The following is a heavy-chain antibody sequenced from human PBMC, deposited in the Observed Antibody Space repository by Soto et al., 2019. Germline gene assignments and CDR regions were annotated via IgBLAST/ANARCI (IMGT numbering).Heavy chain of an antibody. J-gene: IGHJ6*02. CDR2: ISYDGSNK. CDR3: ARDRDYDGYYYYGMDV. CDR1: GFTFSSYA. D-gene: IGHD5-12*01. V-gene: IGHV3-30-3*01. Sequence: GSLRLSCAASGFTFSSYAMHWVRQAPGKGLEWVAVISYDGSNKYYADSVKGRFTISRDNSKNTLYLQMNSLRAEDTAVYYCARDRDYDGYYYYGMDVWGQGTTVTVSS.